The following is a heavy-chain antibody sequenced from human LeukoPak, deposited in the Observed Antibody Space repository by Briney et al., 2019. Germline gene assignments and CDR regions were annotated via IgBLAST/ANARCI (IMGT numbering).Heavy chain of an antibody. Sequence: GGSLRLSCAASGFTVSSNYMSWVRQAPGKGLEWVSVIYSGGSTYYADSVKGRFTISRDNSKNTLYLQMNSLRAEDTAVYYCAKDRDDYGDYVNYFDYWGQGTLVTVSS. V-gene: IGHV3-53*01. D-gene: IGHD4-17*01. CDR3: AKDRDDYGDYVNYFDY. J-gene: IGHJ4*02. CDR2: IYSGGST. CDR1: GFTVSSNY.